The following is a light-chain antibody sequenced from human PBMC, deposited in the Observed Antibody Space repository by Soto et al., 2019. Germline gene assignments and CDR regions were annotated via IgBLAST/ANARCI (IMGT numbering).Light chain of an antibody. CDR1: QGISSY. J-gene: IGKJ5*01. CDR2: AAS. CDR3: QQPNSLPIS. V-gene: IGKV1-9*01. Sequence: DIQLTQSPSFLSASVGDRVTITCRASQGISSYLAWYQQKPGKAPKLLIYAASTLQSGIPSRFTGSASGTAFTLTISSLQPDDFSTYYCQQPNSLPISVGQCTPLELK.